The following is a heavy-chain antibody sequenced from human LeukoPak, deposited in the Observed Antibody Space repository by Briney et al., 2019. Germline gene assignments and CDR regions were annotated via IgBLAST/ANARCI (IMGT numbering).Heavy chain of an antibody. CDR3: AREEDWSGYRD. V-gene: IGHV3-30-3*01. CDR1: GFTFSSYA. CDR2: ISYDGSNK. Sequence: GGSLRLSCAASGFTFSSYAMHWVRQAPGKGLEWVAVISYDGSNKYYADSVKGRFTISRDNSKNTLYLQMNSLRAEDTAVYYCAREEDWSGYRDWGQGTLVTVSS. D-gene: IGHD3-3*01. J-gene: IGHJ4*02.